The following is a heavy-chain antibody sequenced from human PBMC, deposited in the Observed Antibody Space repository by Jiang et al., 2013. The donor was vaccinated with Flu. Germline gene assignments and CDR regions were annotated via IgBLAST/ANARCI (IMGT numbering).Heavy chain of an antibody. D-gene: IGHD5-12*01. Sequence: GSGLVKPSETLSLNCTVSGGSINSDYWSWIRQPPGKGLEWIGYIYYSGSTSYNPSLKSRVTISVDTSKKQFSLKLTSVTAADTALYYCARVDYSKGSGMDVWGQGTTGHRLL. V-gene: IGHV4-59*01. CDR3: ARVDYSKGSGMDV. CDR1: GGSINSDY. J-gene: IGHJ6*02. CDR2: IYYSGST.